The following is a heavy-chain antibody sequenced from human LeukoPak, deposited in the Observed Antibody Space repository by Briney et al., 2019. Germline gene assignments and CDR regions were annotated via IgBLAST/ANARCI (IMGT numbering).Heavy chain of an antibody. J-gene: IGHJ4*02. V-gene: IGHV1-24*01. Sequence: GASVKVSCKVSGYTLTELSIHWVRQAPGKGREWMGGFDPEDGETIYAQKFQGRVTMTEYTSTDTAYMELSSLRSEDTAVYYCATAPPDGGYSYGYDYWGQGTLVTVSS. D-gene: IGHD5-18*01. CDR2: FDPEDGET. CDR3: ATAPPDGGYSYGYDY. CDR1: GYTLTELS.